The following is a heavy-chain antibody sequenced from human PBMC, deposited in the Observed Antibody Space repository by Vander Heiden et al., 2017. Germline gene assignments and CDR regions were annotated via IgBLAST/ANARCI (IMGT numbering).Heavy chain of an antibody. J-gene: IGHJ4*02. CDR1: GFTFSSYA. CDR3: ARAIAARQSIADYFDY. Sequence: QVQLVESGGGVVQPGRSLRLSCAASGFTFSSYAMHWVRQAPGKGLEWVAVISYDGSNKYYADSVKGRFTISRDNSKNTRDLKMNSMRAEETAVYYCARAIAARQSIADYFDYWGQGTLVTVSS. CDR2: ISYDGSNK. D-gene: IGHD6-6*01. V-gene: IGHV3-30-3*01.